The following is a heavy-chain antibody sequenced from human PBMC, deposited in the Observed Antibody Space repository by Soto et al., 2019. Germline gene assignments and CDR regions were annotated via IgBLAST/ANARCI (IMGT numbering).Heavy chain of an antibody. J-gene: IGHJ6*02. D-gene: IGHD3-3*01. Sequence: GGSLRLSXAASGFTFSSYAMSWVRQAPGKGLEWVTAINGGSTTYYADSVKGRFTISRDNSKNTLYLQMNSLRAEDTAVYYCAKDKDWSGVYGMDVWGQGTTVTVSS. V-gene: IGHV3-23*01. CDR3: AKDKDWSGVYGMDV. CDR1: GFTFSSYA. CDR2: INGGSTT.